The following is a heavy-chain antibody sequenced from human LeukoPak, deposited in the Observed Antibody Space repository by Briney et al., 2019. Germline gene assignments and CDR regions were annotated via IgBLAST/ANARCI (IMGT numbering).Heavy chain of an antibody. D-gene: IGHD3-3*01. CDR1: GFTFSSYA. CDR3: AKPFGFLEWLYGGYFDS. V-gene: IGHV3-23*01. J-gene: IGHJ4*02. CDR2: VSSDGINT. Sequence: GGSLRLSCAASGFTFSSYAMSWVRQAPGKGLEWVSAVSSDGINTYYTDSLKGRFTISRDNSKNTVFLQMHSLTAEDTAVYYCAKPFGFLEWLYGGYFDSWGQGTLVTVSS.